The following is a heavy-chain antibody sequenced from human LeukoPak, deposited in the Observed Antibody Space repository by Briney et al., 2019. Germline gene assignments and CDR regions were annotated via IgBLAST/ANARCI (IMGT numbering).Heavy chain of an antibody. CDR3: ATKIVLLWFGNGLFDY. D-gene: IGHD3-10*01. CDR2: FDPEDGET. J-gene: IGHJ4*02. CDR1: GYTLTELT. Sequence: ASVKVSCKVSGYTLTELTMHWVRPAPGKGLGWMGGFDPEDGETIYAQKFQGRVTMTEDTSTDTAYMELSSLRSEDTAVYYCATKIVLLWFGNGLFDYWGQGTLVTVSS. V-gene: IGHV1-24*01.